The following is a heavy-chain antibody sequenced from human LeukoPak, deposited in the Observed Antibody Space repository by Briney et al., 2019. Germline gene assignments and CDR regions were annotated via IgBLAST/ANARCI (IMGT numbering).Heavy chain of an antibody. CDR1: GFTFSSYA. J-gene: IGHJ4*02. V-gene: IGHV3-64*01. CDR3: ARSGRSDFWSGYPIDY. D-gene: IGHD3-3*01. CDR2: ISSNGGST. Sequence: GGSLRLSCAASGFTFSSYAMHWVRQAPGKGLEYVSAISSNGGSTYYANSGKGRFTISRDNSKNTLYLQMGSLRAEDMAVYYCARSGRSDFWSGYPIDYWGQGTLVTVSS.